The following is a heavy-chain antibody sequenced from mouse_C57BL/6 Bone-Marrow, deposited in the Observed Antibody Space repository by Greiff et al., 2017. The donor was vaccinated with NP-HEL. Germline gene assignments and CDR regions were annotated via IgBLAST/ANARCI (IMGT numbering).Heavy chain of an antibody. J-gene: IGHJ3*01. CDR3: ASGADDGYCAPFAY. V-gene: IGHV1-63*01. CDR2: IYPGGGYT. D-gene: IGHD2-3*01. CDR1: GYTFTNYW. Sequence: QVQLQQSGAELVRPGTSVKMSCKASGYTFTNYWIGWAKQRPGHGLEWIGDIYPGGGYTNYNEKFKGKATLTADKSSSTAYMQFSSLTSEDSAIYYCASGADDGYCAPFAYWGQGTLVTVSA.